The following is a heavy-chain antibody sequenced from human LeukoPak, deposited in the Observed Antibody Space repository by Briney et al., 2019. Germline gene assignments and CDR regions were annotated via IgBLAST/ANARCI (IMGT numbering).Heavy chain of an antibody. CDR1: GLIFNSNT. V-gene: IGHV3-33*01. CDR2: IWYDGSNK. CDR3: ARDYSSSWTANPPYYYYYGMDV. J-gene: IGHJ6*02. Sequence: PGGSLRLSCAASGLIFNSNTFSWVRQAPGKGLEWVAVIWYDGSNKYYADSVKGRFTISRDNSKNTLYLQMNSLRAEDTAVYYCARDYSSSWTANPPYYYYYGMDVWGQGATVTVSS. D-gene: IGHD6-13*01.